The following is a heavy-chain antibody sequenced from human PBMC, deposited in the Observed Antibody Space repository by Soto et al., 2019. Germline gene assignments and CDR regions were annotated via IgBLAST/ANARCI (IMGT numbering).Heavy chain of an antibody. CDR1: GGSFTGYY. Sequence: QLQLHQSGAGLLKPSETLSLTCDVSGGSFTGYYWAWIRQSPGKGLEWIGEINHSGFTNYNPSLTGRVTISLDTSRSQFSLKLDSLTAADTAFYFCARGHGRFAHWGQGTLVTVS. V-gene: IGHV4-34*01. CDR3: ARGHGRFAH. CDR2: INHSGFT. J-gene: IGHJ4*02.